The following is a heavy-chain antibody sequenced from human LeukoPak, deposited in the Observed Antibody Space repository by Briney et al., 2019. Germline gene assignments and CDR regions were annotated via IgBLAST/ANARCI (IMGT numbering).Heavy chain of an antibody. V-gene: IGHV4-59*12. CDR1: GGSISGYY. CDR2: VSSTGST. J-gene: IGHJ5*02. D-gene: IGHD2-15*01. CDR3: ARDLPGVAASNWFDP. Sequence: SETLSLTCTVSGGSISGYYWTWIRQSPGKGLEWIGYVSSTGSTNYTPSLKSRVTISIDTSKNQFSLKLSSVTAADTAVYYCARDLPGVAASNWFDPWGQGTLVTVSS.